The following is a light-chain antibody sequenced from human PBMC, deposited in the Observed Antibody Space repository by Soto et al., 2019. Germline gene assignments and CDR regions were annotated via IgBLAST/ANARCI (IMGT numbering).Light chain of an antibody. Sequence: EIVMTQSPATLSVSPGERATVSCRASQSVSSDLAWYHQKPGQAPRLLIYGASTRATGIPARFSGSGSGTEFTLTINSLQSEDFAVYYCQQYNNWPWTFGQGTKVDI. V-gene: IGKV3-15*01. J-gene: IGKJ1*01. CDR3: QQYNNWPWT. CDR2: GAS. CDR1: QSVSSD.